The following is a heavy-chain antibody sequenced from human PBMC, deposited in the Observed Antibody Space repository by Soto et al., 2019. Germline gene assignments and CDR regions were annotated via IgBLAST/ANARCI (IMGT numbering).Heavy chain of an antibody. CDR2: MDPNNANT. V-gene: IGHV1-8*01. CDR1: GYTFTSYH. Sequence: ASVKVSCKTSGYTFTSYHINWVRQATGQGLEWMGWMDPNNANTDYAQNFQGRVTMTRDISISTAYMELTGLRSEDTAVYYCARGVVLGMDYWGQGTLVTVPQ. J-gene: IGHJ4*02. D-gene: IGHD2-15*01. CDR3: ARGVVLGMDY.